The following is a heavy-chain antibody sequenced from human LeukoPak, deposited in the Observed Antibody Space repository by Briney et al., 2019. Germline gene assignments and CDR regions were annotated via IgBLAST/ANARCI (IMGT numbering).Heavy chain of an antibody. D-gene: IGHD1-26*01. Sequence: GGSLRLSCASSGFTFSNYWMSWVRQAPGKGLEWVANIKQDGSEKYYVDSVKGRFTISRDNAKNSLYLQMNSLRAEDTAVYYCARGSAGATAIDYWGQGTLVTASS. CDR1: GFTFSNYW. V-gene: IGHV3-7*01. J-gene: IGHJ4*02. CDR2: IKQDGSEK. CDR3: ARGSAGATAIDY.